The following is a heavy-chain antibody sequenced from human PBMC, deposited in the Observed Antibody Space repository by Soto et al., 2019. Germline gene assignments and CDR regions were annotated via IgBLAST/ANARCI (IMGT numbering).Heavy chain of an antibody. V-gene: IGHV1-69*08. CDR2: IIPILGIA. Sequence: QVQLVQSGAEVKKPGSSVKVSCKASGGTFSSYTISWARQAPGQGLERMGRIIPILGIAHYAQKFQGRVTITADKSTSTAYMELSSLRSEDTAVYYCAIDPTDLTYGDYHFDYWGQGTLVTVSS. CDR3: AIDPTDLTYGDYHFDY. D-gene: IGHD4-17*01. CDR1: GGTFSSYT. J-gene: IGHJ4*02.